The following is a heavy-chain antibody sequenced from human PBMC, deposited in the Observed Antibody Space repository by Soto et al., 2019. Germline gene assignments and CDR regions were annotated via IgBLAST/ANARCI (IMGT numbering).Heavy chain of an antibody. D-gene: IGHD6-13*01. CDR3: ARQRSSSRTNWFDP. CDR1: GGSIRSSSYY. J-gene: IGHJ5*02. CDR2: IYYTGNT. Sequence: QLQLQESGPGLVKPSEPLSLTCTVSGGSIRSSSYYWGWIRQPPGKGLEWIGSIYYTGNTYYNPSLKSRVTISADTSKNQFSLKLSSVTAADTAVYYCARQRSSSRTNWFDPWGQGTLVTVSS. V-gene: IGHV4-39*01.